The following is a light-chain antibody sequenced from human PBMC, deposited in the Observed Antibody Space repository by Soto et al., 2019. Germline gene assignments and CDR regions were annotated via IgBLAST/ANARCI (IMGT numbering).Light chain of an antibody. Sequence: EIVLTQSPGTLSLSPGARDTLSCRASPSVTNYLAWYQQKPGQPPRLLIYGAFNRAAGIPARFSGSGSGTDFTLTISSLEPEDSAVYYCQQRNIWPPVTFGQGTRLEI. CDR2: GAF. J-gene: IGKJ5*01. V-gene: IGKV3-11*01. CDR1: PSVTNY. CDR3: QQRNIWPPVT.